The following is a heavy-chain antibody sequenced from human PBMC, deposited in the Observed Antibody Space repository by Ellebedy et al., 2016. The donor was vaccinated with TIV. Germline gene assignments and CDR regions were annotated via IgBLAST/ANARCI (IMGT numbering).Heavy chain of an antibody. CDR3: TRVIGLRDCDGATCSPPPPLDY. V-gene: IGHV1-18*04. Sequence: ASVKVSCKASGYTFTSFGISWLRQAPGQGLEWMGWISGYSGNTNYAQNFQDRVTMTTDTSTSTGYMELRSLRSDDTAVYYCTRVIGLRDCDGATCSPPPPLDYWGQGTLVIVSS. CDR1: GYTFTSFG. CDR2: ISGYSGNT. J-gene: IGHJ4*02. D-gene: IGHD2-21*01.